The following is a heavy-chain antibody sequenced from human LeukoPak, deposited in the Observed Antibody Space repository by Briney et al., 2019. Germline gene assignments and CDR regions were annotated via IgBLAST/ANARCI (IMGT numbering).Heavy chain of an antibody. CDR2: ISGSGGST. Sequence: GRSLRLSCAASGLTFSSYAMSCVRQAPGEGLEWVSAISGSGGSTYYSDSVKGRFTICRDNSKNTLYLQMSSLSADDTAVYYCAKREPYYYGSGSYARFDYWGQGTLVTVSS. V-gene: IGHV3-23*01. CDR1: GLTFSSYA. CDR3: AKREPYYYGSGSYARFDY. J-gene: IGHJ4*02. D-gene: IGHD3-10*01.